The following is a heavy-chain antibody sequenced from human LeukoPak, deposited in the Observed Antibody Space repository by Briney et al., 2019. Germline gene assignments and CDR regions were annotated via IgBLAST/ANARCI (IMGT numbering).Heavy chain of an antibody. J-gene: IGHJ4*02. CDR1: GYIFTGYY. CDR3: ATDAGRDPVNYFDY. Sequence: GASVKVSCKASGYIFTGYYMHWVRQAPGQGLEWMGWINPNSGATNSAQKFQGRVTMTRNTSINTAYMELSRLRSDDTAVYYCATDAGRDPVNYFDYWGQGTLVTVSS. D-gene: IGHD3-10*01. V-gene: IGHV1-2*02. CDR2: INPNSGAT.